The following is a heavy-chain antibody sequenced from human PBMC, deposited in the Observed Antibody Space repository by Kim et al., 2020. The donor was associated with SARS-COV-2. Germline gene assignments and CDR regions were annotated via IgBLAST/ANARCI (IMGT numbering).Heavy chain of an antibody. V-gene: IGHV4-39*01. D-gene: IGHD2-15*01. Sequence: SETLSLTCSVSGGSVSTTTYYWGWIRRPPGKGLEWIGNINYTGTTHYCPSLKSRVTISVDTSKNQLSLRLKFVTAADTAVYYCARQGVVVVAPIGDAFDIWGQGTMVTVSS. CDR3: ARQGVVVVAPIGDAFDI. CDR2: INYTGTT. CDR1: GGSVSTTTYY. J-gene: IGHJ3*02.